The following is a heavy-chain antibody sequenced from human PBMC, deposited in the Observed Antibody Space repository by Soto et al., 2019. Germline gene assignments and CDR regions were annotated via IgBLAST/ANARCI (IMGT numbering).Heavy chain of an antibody. Sequence: QVQLVQSGAEVKKPGASVKVSCKASGNTFTNYDINWVRQATGQGLEYLGWMNPNSGDTAYVQKFQGRVTMTWDTSITAANMELRSLPSEDAAVYFCARGVKYDAYSRWCDTWGQGTLGTVSS. CDR3: ARGVKYDAYSRWCDT. V-gene: IGHV1-8*01. J-gene: IGHJ5*02. CDR2: MNPNSGDT. CDR1: GNTFTNYD. D-gene: IGHD2-15*01.